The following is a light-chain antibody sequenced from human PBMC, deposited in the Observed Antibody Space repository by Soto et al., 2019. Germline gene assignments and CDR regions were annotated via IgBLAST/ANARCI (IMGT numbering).Light chain of an antibody. CDR1: QTVRNDY. V-gene: IGKV3D-20*02. J-gene: IGKJ5*01. CDR2: GVS. Sequence: EILLTQSPGTLSVSPGAGAPLSCRASQTVRNDYLAWYQQKPGQAPRLLIYGVSNRATGIPDRFSASGSGTDFTLTISSLEPEDFAVYYCQQRSNSAFGQGTRLENK. CDR3: QQRSNSA.